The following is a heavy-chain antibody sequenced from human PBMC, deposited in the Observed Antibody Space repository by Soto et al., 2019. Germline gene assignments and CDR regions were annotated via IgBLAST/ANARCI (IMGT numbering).Heavy chain of an antibody. CDR3: ARSPVGDAFNC. CDR1: GFTFSSYS. CDR2: MSSGSDYI. Sequence: EVQLEESGGGLVKPGGSLRLSCAASGFTFSSYSMNWVRQAPGKGLEWVSSMSSGSDYIFYADSVKGRFTISRDNAKNSRCLQMNSLTAEDTAVYYCARSPVGDAFNCWGQGPVVTVSS. V-gene: IGHV3-21*01. J-gene: IGHJ3*01.